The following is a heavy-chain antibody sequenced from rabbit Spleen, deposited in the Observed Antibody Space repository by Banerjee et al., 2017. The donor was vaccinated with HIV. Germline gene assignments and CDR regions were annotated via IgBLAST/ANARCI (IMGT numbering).Heavy chain of an antibody. J-gene: IGHJ3*01. V-gene: IGHV1S40*01. CDR1: GFSFSTYYY. Sequence: QSLEESGGDLVKPGASLTLTCTASGFSFSTYYYMNWVRQAPGKGLEWIGYIDPLFGITYYANWVNGRFSISRENAQNTVFLQMTSLTAADTATYFCARDGAGGSYFALWGQGTLVTVS. CDR2: IDPLFGIT. CDR3: ARDGAGGSYFAL. D-gene: IGHD8-1*01.